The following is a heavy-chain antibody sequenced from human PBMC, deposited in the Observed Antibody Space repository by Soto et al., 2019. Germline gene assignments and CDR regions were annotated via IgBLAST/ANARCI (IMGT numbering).Heavy chain of an antibody. J-gene: IGHJ4*02. V-gene: IGHV1-2*02. D-gene: IGHD1-26*01. CDR2: INPKSGGT. Sequence: QVQLVQSGAEGKKPGASVNVSCKASGYTFTVYYMHWVRQAPGQRLEWMGWINPKSGGTMYPQKFQGRVTMTWDTSISTAYMALTRLRSDDTAVYYCARDLAKGGGSAGFDYWGQGTLGTVSS. CDR1: GYTFTVYY. CDR3: ARDLAKGGGSAGFDY.